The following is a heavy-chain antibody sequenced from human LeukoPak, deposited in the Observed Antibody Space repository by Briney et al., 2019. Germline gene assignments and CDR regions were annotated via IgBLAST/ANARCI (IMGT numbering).Heavy chain of an antibody. D-gene: IGHD6-19*01. CDR1: GGSISSDTFY. CDR3: ARGSGWYPH. J-gene: IGHJ1*01. Sequence: SETLSLTCTVSGGSISSDTFYWGWVRQPPGKGLECLGYIFYRGSTDYNPSLKGRVTMSVETSKNQFSLKLSSVTAADTAVYYCARGSGWYPHWGQGTLVTVSS. CDR2: IFYRGST. V-gene: IGHV4-61*01.